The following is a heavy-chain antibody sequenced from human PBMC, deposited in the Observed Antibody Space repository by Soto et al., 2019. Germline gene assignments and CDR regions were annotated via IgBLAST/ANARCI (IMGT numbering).Heavy chain of an antibody. D-gene: IGHD3-10*01. CDR3: ARDMASDPSGGY. V-gene: IGHV4-30-4*01. CDR1: GGSISSGDYY. J-gene: IGHJ4*02. CDR2: IYYSGST. Sequence: QVQLQESGPGLVKPSQTLSLTCTVSGGSISSGDYYWSWIRQPPGKGLEWIGYIYYSGSTYYNPSLKRRFNLSVDTSQNQFPLKLSSVTAADPAVYYCARDMASDPSGGYWGQGTLVTVSS.